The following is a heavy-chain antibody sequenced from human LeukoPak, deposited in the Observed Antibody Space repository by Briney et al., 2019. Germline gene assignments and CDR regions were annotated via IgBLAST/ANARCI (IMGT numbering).Heavy chain of an antibody. V-gene: IGHV4-39*01. CDR2: IYYSGGT. CDR3: ATRKNYYAKDY. CDR1: GGSFSGYY. Sequence: SETLSLTCAVYGGSFSGYYWGWIRQPPGKGLEWIGSIYYSGGTYYNPSLKSRVTISVDTSKNQFSLKLSSVTAAGTAVYYCATRKNYYAKDYWGQGTLVTVSS. D-gene: IGHD3-10*01. J-gene: IGHJ4*02.